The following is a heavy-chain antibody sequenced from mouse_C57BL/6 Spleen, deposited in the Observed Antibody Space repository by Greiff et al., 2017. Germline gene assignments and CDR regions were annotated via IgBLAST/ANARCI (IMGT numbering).Heavy chain of an antibody. CDR3: VWGWFAY. V-gene: IGHV10-1*01. J-gene: IGHJ3*01. CDR1: GFSFNTYA. Sequence: GGGLVQPKGSLKLSCAASGFSFNTYAMNWVRQAPGKGLEWVARIRSKSNNYATYYADSVKDRFTISRDDSESMLYLQMNNLKTEDTAMYYCVWGWFAYWGQGTLVTVSA. CDR2: IRSKSNNYAT.